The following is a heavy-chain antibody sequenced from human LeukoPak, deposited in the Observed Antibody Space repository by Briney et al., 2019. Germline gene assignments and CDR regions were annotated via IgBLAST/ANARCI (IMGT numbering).Heavy chain of an antibody. J-gene: IGHJ4*02. V-gene: IGHV1-2*02. CDR2: INPNSGGT. D-gene: IGHD3-22*01. CDR3: ARNYYDSSGYYDY. CDR1: GYTFTGYY. Sequence: GASVKVSCKASGYTFTGYYTHWVRQAPGQGLEWMGWINPNSGGTNYAQKFQARVTMTRDTSISTAYMELSRLRSDDTAVYYCARNYYDSSGYYDYWGQGTLVTVSS.